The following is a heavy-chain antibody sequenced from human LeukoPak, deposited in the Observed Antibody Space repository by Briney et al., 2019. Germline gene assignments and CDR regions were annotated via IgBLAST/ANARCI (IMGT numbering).Heavy chain of an antibody. CDR3: ASGLGSG. CDR2: INHSGST. Sequence: SETLSLTCAVYGGSFSCYYWSWIRQPPGKGLEWIGEINHSGSTNYNPSLKSRVTISVDTSKNQFSLKLSSVTAADTAVYYCASGLGSGWGQGTLVTVSS. J-gene: IGHJ4*02. CDR1: GGSFSCYY. V-gene: IGHV4-34*01. D-gene: IGHD6-19*01.